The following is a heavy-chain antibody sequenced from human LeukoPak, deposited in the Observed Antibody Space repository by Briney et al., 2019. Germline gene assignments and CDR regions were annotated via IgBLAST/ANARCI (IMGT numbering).Heavy chain of an antibody. CDR2: IYFSGTT. CDR1: GDSISSGDHY. CDR3: ARGVSEHRAFYDWFDP. V-gene: IGHV4-30-4*08. Sequence: TSETLSLTCTVSGDSISSGDHYWSWIRQPPGKGLEWIGYIYFSGTTYYDPSLKSRVIISVDTSKNQFSLKLSSVTAADTAVYYCARGVSEHRAFYDWFDPWGQGTLVTVSS. J-gene: IGHJ5*02. D-gene: IGHD2/OR15-2a*01.